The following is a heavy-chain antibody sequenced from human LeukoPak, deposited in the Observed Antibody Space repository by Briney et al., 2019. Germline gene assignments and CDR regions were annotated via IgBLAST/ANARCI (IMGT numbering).Heavy chain of an antibody. CDR2: IYHSGTT. V-gene: IGHV4-30-2*05. D-gene: IGHD3-22*01. Sequence: SETLSLTCAVSGVAISRGGYAWNWIRQPPGKGLEWIAYIYHSGTTYYNPSLKSRATISVDTSKNQVSLKLSSVTAADTAVYYCARVSRYYYDSSRRNYYFDYWGQGTLVTVSS. CDR1: GVAISRGGYA. CDR3: ARVSRYYYDSSRRNYYFDY. J-gene: IGHJ4*02.